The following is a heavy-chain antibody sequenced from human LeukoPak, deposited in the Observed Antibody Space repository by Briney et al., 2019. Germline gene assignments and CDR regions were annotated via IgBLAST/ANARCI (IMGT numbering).Heavy chain of an antibody. D-gene: IGHD3-16*01. J-gene: IGHJ4*02. CDR2: ISGTGGST. V-gene: IGHV3-23*01. CDR1: GFTFSSYA. Sequence: GGSLRLSCAASGFTFSSYAMNWVRQAPGKGLEWVSVISGTGGSTYYADSVKGRFTISRDNSNYTLYLQMSSLRADDTAVYYCAQDGGVRRLYYWGQGTLVTVSS. CDR3: AQDGGVRRLYY.